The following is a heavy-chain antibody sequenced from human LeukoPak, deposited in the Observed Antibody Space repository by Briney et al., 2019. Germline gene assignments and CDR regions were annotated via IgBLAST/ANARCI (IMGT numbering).Heavy chain of an antibody. Sequence: ASVKVSCKASGGTCSSYAISWVRQAPGQGLEWMGGIIPIFGTANYAQKFQGRVTITTDESTSTAYMELSSLRSEDTAVYYCAYAEEGRFDYWGQGTLVTVSS. V-gene: IGHV1-69*05. CDR1: GGTCSSYA. D-gene: IGHD2-2*01. CDR3: AYAEEGRFDY. J-gene: IGHJ4*02. CDR2: IIPIFGTA.